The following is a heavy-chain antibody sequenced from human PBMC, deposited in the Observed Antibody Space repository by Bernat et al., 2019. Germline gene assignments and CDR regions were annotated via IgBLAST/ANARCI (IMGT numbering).Heavy chain of an antibody. CDR2: IWYDGSNK. V-gene: IGHV3-33*01. CDR1: GFTFSSYG. J-gene: IGHJ5*02. CDR3: AREGASYCSGNSCYDNWLDP. D-gene: IGHD2-2*01. Sequence: QVQLVESGGGVVQPGRSLRLSCAASGFTFSSYGMHWVRQAPGKGLEWVAVIWYDGSNKYYADSGKGRFTISRDNSKNTLYLQMNSLRAEDTAVYYCAREGASYCSGNSCYDNWLDPWGQGTLVTVSS.